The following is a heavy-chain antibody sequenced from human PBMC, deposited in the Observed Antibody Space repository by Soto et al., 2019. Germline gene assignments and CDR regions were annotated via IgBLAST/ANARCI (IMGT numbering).Heavy chain of an antibody. CDR2: ISGGGLST. Sequence: GGSLRLSCAASGFGFSSYAMSWVRRAPGKGLEWVSAISGGGLSTYYADSVKGRFTISRDNSKNTLYLQMNSLRADDTAVYYCAKELYYDNSPGGQGTLVTVSS. CDR3: AKELYYDNSP. V-gene: IGHV3-23*01. CDR1: GFGFSSYA. D-gene: IGHD3-22*01. J-gene: IGHJ4*02.